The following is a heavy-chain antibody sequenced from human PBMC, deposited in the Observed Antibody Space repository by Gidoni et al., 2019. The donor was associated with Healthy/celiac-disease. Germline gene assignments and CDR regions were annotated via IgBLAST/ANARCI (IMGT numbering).Heavy chain of an antibody. CDR3: ARDQAIRFLEWLINGNAFDI. CDR2: IYTSGST. CDR1: GGSISSYY. J-gene: IGHJ3*02. V-gene: IGHV4-4*07. Sequence: QVQLQESGPGLVKPSETLSHTCTVSGGSISSYYWSWIRQPAGKGLEWIGRIYTSGSTNYNPSLKSRVTMSVDTSKNQFSLKLSSVTAADTAVYYCARDQAIRFLEWLINGNAFDIWGQGTMVTVSS. D-gene: IGHD3-3*01.